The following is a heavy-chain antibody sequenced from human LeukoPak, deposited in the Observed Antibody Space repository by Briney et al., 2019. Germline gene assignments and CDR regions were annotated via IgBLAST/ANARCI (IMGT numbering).Heavy chain of an antibody. CDR2: VSSGGHTL. CDR1: GFMFNTYD. D-gene: IGHD2-15*01. CDR3: VILINY. V-gene: IGHV3-48*03. Sequence: GGSLRLSCAVSGFMFNTYDVNWARQAPGKGLEWISYVSSGGHTLYYEDSVKGRFSVSRDSATNSVHLQMNGLRDEDTGSYYCVILINYWGRGTPVTVTA. J-gene: IGHJ4*02.